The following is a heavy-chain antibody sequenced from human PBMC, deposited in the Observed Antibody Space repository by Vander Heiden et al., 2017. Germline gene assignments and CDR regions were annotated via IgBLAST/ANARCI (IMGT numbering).Heavy chain of an antibody. CDR3: AKGNYYDSSGTTDY. D-gene: IGHD3-22*01. Sequence: EVQLLESGGGLVQPGGSLRLSCAASGFTFSSYAMGWVRQAPRKGLEWVSAISGSGGSTYYADSVKGRFTISRDNSKNTLYLQMNSLRAEDTAVYYCAKGNYYDSSGTTDYWGQGTLVTVSS. J-gene: IGHJ4*02. CDR2: ISGSGGST. V-gene: IGHV3-23*01. CDR1: GFTFSSYA.